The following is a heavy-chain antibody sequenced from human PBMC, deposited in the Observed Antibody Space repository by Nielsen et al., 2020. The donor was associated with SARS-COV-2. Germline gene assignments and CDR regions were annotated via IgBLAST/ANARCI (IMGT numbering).Heavy chain of an antibody. CDR2: IKAKTGGETT. Sequence: GESLKISCVASGFTFRNAWMTWVRQAPGKGLEWVGRIKAKTGGETTVYAAPVQGRFTISRDDSEMTLYLQMDSLEIEDTGVYYCSTGGVAAVGTYYYYYGIDVWGQGITVSVS. CDR3: STGGVAAVGTYYYYYGIDV. CDR1: GFTFRNAW. D-gene: IGHD6-13*01. J-gene: IGHJ6*02. V-gene: IGHV3-15*01.